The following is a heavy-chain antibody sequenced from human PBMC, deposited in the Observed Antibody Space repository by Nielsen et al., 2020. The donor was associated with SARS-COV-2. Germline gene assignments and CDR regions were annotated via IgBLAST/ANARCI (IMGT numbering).Heavy chain of an antibody. CDR3: ARSMPVAAVAGTVWFDP. CDR2: INPNSGGT. J-gene: IGHJ5*02. V-gene: IGHV1-2*02. CDR1: GYTFTSYY. Sequence: ASVKVSCKASGYTFTSYYMHWVRQAPGQGLEWMGWINPNSGGTNYAQKFQGRVTMTRDTSISTAYMELSRLRSDDTAVYYCARSMPVAAVAGTVWFDPWGQGTLVTVSS. D-gene: IGHD6-19*01.